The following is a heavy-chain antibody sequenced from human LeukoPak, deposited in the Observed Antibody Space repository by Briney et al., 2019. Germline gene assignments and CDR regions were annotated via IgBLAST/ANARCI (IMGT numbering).Heavy chain of an antibody. J-gene: IGHJ6*02. V-gene: IGHV3-53*01. Sequence: GGSLRLSCAASGFTVSSNYMSWVRQAPGKGLEWVSVIYSGGSTYYADSVKGRFTISRDNSKNTLYLQMNSLRAEDTAVYYCATHPLDYYGSGSPQSRASKRRYYYGMDVWGQGTTVTVSS. CDR2: IYSGGST. CDR3: ATHPLDYYGSGSPQSRASKRRYYYGMDV. D-gene: IGHD3-10*01. CDR1: GFTVSSNY.